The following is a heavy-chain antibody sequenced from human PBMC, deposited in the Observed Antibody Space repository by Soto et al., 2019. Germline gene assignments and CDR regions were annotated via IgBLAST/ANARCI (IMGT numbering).Heavy chain of an antibody. Sequence: SETLSLTCTVSGGSISSYYWSWIRQPPGKGLEWIGYIYYSGSTNYNPSLKSRVTISVDPPKNQFSLKLSSVTAADTAVYYCARHTRVEEIGGETYYYDSSGYYYYFDYWGQGTLVTVSS. CDR2: IYYSGST. J-gene: IGHJ4*02. CDR1: GGSISSYY. CDR3: ARHTRVEEIGGETYYYDSSGYYYYFDY. D-gene: IGHD3-22*01. V-gene: IGHV4-59*08.